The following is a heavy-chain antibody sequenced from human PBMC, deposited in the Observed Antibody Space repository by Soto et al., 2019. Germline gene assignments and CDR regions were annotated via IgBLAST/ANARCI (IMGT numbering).Heavy chain of an antibody. CDR3: ARNGAYSTTLSQYSGMDV. V-gene: IGHV1-69*01. Sequence: QVQLVQSGAEVKEPGPSVRVSCKASGGTFDNFIMNWVRQTPGQGLEWMGGIAPMLGTPTYAEKFKGRVTISATGSTSTMYMEVTSLRSEDTAIYYCARNGAYSTTLSQYSGMDVCGQGTTVTVSS. CDR2: IAPMLGTP. J-gene: IGHJ6*02. D-gene: IGHD2-2*01. CDR1: GGTFDNFI.